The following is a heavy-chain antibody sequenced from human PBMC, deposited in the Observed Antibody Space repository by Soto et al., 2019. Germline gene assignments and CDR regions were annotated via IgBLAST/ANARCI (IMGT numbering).Heavy chain of an antibody. J-gene: IGHJ6*02. CDR1: GFDASVNF. CDR3: VRENYYYGMDV. Sequence: EVQLVESGGTLVQPGGSLKLSCAASGFDASVNFRTWVRQGPGKGLEWVSAINNAGSTFYADSVKGRFTISRDDSKNTLFLQMNSLRVEDTAMFYCVRENYYYGMDVWGQGTAVTVSS. V-gene: IGHV3-66*01. CDR2: INNAGST.